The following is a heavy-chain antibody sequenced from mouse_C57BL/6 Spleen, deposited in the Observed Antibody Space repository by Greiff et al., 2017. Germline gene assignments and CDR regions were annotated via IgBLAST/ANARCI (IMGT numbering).Heavy chain of an antibody. CDR1: GYSITSYF. CDR3: AREVDWYFDV. J-gene: IGHJ1*03. Sequence: EVQLLESGAGLAKPSPSLSLSCSATGYSITSYFWNWIRKFPGHKLEYMGYISSSGSTYYNPSLKTRIAITRDTSENQYCMLLNSVTTEDTATYYCAREVDWYFDVWGTGTTVTVSS. V-gene: IGHV3-8*01. CDR2: ISSSGST.